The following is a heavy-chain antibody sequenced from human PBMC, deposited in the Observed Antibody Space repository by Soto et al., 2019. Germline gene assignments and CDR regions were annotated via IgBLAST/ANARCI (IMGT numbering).Heavy chain of an antibody. D-gene: IGHD3-16*01. Sequence: ASVKVSCKASGYTFTSYDINWVRQATGQGLEWMGWMNPNSGNTGYAQKFQGRVTMTRNTSISTAYMELSSLRSEDTAVYYCARGFGLRGSYYYYYMDVWGKGTTVTVSS. CDR1: GYTFTSYD. CDR2: MNPNSGNT. J-gene: IGHJ6*03. CDR3: ARGFGLRGSYYYYYMDV. V-gene: IGHV1-8*01.